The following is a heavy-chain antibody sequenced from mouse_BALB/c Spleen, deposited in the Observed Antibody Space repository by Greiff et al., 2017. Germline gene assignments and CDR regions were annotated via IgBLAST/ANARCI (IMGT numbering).Heavy chain of an antibody. CDR1: GFDFSRYW. J-gene: IGHJ4*01. D-gene: IGHD2-4*01. V-gene: IGHV4-1*02. CDR3: ARPGIYYDYSYAMDY. CDR2: INPDSSTI. Sequence: EVQLVESGGGLVQPGGSLKLSCAASGFDFSRYWMSWVRQAPGKGLEWIGEINPDSSTINYTPSLKDKFIISRDNAKNTLYLQMSKVRSEDTALYYCARPGIYYDYSYAMDYWGQGTSVTVSS.